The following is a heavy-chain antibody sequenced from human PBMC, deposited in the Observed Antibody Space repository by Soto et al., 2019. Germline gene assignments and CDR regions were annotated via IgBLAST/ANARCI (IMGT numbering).Heavy chain of an antibody. D-gene: IGHD3-10*01. CDR1: GFTFSSYA. Sequence: EVQLLESGGGLVQPGGSLRLSCAASGFTFSSYAMSWVRQAPGKGLEWVSAISGSGGSTYYADSVKGRFTISRDNSKNKLYRQMNSLRAEDTAVYYCATRGAQWGSGNYCCGMDVWGQGTTVTVSS. V-gene: IGHV3-23*01. CDR2: ISGSGGST. CDR3: ATRGAQWGSGNYCCGMDV. J-gene: IGHJ6*02.